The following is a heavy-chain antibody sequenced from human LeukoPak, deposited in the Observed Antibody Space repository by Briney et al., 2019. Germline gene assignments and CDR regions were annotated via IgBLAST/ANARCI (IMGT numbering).Heavy chain of an antibody. CDR2: IRYDGSNK. J-gene: IGHJ4*02. V-gene: IGHV3-30*02. D-gene: IGHD5-18*01. CDR3: AKDQWIQQLLGSHCDY. CDR1: GFTFSSYG. Sequence: PGGSLRLSCAASGFTFSSYGMHWVRQAPGKGLEWVAFIRYDGSNKYYADSVKGRFTISRDNSKNTLYLQMNSLRGEDTAVYYCAKDQWIQQLLGSHCDYWGQGTLVTVSS.